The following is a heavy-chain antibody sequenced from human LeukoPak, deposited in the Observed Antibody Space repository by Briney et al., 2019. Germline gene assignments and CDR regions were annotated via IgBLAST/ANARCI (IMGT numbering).Heavy chain of an antibody. J-gene: IGHJ3*02. CDR2: IIPIFGTA. CDR3: ARDRPDDFWSGYYHRARAFDI. V-gene: IGHV1-69*13. Sequence: SVEVSCKASGGTFSSYAISWVRQAPGQGLEWMGGIIPIFGTANYAQKFQGRVTITADESTSTAYMELSSLRSEDTAVYYCARDRPDDFWSGYYHRARAFDIWGQGTMVTVSS. D-gene: IGHD3-3*01. CDR1: GGTFSSYA.